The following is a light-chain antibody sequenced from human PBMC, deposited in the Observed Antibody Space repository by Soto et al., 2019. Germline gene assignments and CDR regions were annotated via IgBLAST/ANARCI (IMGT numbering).Light chain of an antibody. Sequence: EFELTQSPCTLSLYQGERATLSCRASQSVSSSSLAWYQQKRGQAPRLLIHDASSRATGIPDRFSGSGSGTDFTLTISRLEPEDFAVYYCQQYGGSPRTFGQGTK. J-gene: IGKJ1*01. CDR1: QSVSSSS. V-gene: IGKV3-20*01. CDR3: QQYGGSPRT. CDR2: DAS.